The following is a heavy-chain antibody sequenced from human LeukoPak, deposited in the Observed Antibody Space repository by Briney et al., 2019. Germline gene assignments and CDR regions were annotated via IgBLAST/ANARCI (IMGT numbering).Heavy chain of an antibody. V-gene: IGHV3-7*01. J-gene: IGHJ4*02. CDR2: INQDGSGK. CDR1: GFTFSNYW. Sequence: PGGSLRLSCAASGFTFSNYWMSWVRQAPAKGLEWVANINQDGSGKYHVDSVQGRFTISRDNAENSLYLQMNSLRAEDTAVYYCATEGKYYDLDYWGQGTLVTVSS. D-gene: IGHD3-22*01. CDR3: ATEGKYYDLDY.